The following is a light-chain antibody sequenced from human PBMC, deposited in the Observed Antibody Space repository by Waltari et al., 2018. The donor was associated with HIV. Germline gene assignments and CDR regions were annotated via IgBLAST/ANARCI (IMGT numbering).Light chain of an antibody. CDR2: GKN. CDR1: SLRSYY. CDR3: NFRDSSCNLHGV. J-gene: IGLJ2*01. Sequence: SSELTQDPAVSVALGQTVRITCQGDSLRSYYASWYQQKPGQAPVLVIYGKNNRPSGIPDLFSGSSSGNTAFLTISGAQAEDEADEYFNFRDSSCNLHGVFGGGTKLTVL. V-gene: IGLV3-19*01.